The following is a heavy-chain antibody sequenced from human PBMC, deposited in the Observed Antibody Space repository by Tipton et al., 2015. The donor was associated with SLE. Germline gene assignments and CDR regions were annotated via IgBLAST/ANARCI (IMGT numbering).Heavy chain of an antibody. V-gene: IGHV4-30-4*08. CDR3: ASGHRPFGVVFPAHAFDI. D-gene: IGHD3-3*01. Sequence: TLSLTCTVSGGSISSGSYYWSWIRQPPGKGLEWIGYIYYSGSTYYNSSLKSRVTISLDTSKNQFSLNLSSVTAADTAVYYCASGHRPFGVVFPAHAFDIWGQGTMVTVSS. J-gene: IGHJ3*02. CDR1: GGSISSGSYY. CDR2: IYYSGST.